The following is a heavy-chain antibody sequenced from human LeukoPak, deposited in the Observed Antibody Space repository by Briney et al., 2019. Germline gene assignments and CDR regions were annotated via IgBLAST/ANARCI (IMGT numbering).Heavy chain of an antibody. D-gene: IGHD4-17*01. CDR1: GFTFSSFA. J-gene: IGHJ4*02. V-gene: IGHV3-23*05. Sequence: GGSLRLSCAASGFTFSSFAMSWVRQAPGKGLEWVSSIYSSGTTYYADSVKGRFTISRDNSRNALLLQMNSLRAEDTAVYYCARLTVTYYCDSWGQGTLVTVSS. CDR3: ARLTVTYYCDS. CDR2: IYSSGTT.